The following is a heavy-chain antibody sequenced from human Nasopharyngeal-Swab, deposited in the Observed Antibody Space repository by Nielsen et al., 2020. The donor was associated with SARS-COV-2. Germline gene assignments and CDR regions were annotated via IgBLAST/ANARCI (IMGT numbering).Heavy chain of an antibody. CDR2: IDPSDSYT. J-gene: IGHJ6*02. D-gene: IGHD2-21*02. Sequence: KVSCKGSGYSFTSYWISWVRQMPGKGLEWMGNIDPSDSYTNYSPSFQGHVTISADKSISTAYLQWSSLKASDTAMYYCARLSGDWDYYYYGMDVWGQGTTVTVSS. CDR1: GYSFTSYW. V-gene: IGHV5-10-1*01. CDR3: ARLSGDWDYYYYGMDV.